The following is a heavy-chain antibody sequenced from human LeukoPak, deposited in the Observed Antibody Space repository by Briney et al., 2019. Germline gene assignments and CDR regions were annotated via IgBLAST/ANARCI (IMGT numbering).Heavy chain of an antibody. Sequence: GGSLRLSCAVSGFTFSNYNMNWVRQTPGKGLEWISYIGSSSSNIYYADSVKGRFIISRDNAKQSLYLQMNSLRDEDTAVYYCATDIVVVPTAGLFDYWGQGTLVTVSS. J-gene: IGHJ4*02. CDR1: GFTFSNYN. CDR3: ATDIVVVPTAGLFDY. CDR2: IGSSSSNI. V-gene: IGHV3-48*02. D-gene: IGHD2-2*01.